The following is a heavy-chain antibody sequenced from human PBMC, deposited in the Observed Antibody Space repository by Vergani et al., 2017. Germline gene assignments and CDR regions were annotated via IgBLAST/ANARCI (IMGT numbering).Heavy chain of an antibody. CDR1: GGSFSGYY. Sequence: QVQLQQWGAGLLKPSETLSLTCAVYGGSFSGYYWSWIRQPPGKGLEWIGEINHSGSTNYNPSLKSRVTISVDTSKNQFSLKLSSVTAADTAVYYCAISQTTVTTWNWFDPWAQGTLVTVSS. V-gene: IGHV4-34*01. CDR2: INHSGST. CDR3: AISQTTVTTWNWFDP. J-gene: IGHJ5*02. D-gene: IGHD4-17*01.